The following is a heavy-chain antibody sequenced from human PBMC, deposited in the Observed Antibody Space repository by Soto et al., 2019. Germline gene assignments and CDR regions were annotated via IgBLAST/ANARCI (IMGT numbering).Heavy chain of an antibody. CDR2: ISGSGGSA. J-gene: IGHJ6*02. D-gene: IGHD5-12*01. Sequence: EVPVLDSGGGLVQPGGSLRLSCATSGFTFTTFAMSWVRQAPGKGLEWVSAISGSGGSAYYADSVKGRFTISRDNSKNTLYVQMNSLRAEDTAVYYCTKSRDGYNFGHGMDVWGQGTTVTVSS. CDR3: TKSRDGYNFGHGMDV. CDR1: GFTFTTFA. V-gene: IGHV3-23*01.